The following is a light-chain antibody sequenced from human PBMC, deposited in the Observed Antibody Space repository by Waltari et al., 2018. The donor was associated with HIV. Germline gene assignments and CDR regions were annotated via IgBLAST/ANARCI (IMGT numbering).Light chain of an antibody. V-gene: IGLV2-8*01. J-gene: IGLJ2*01. Sequence: QSALTQPPSASGSPGQSVTISCTGTSSDIGGFVSWYQQHSGKAPKLMIYEVTKRPSGVPDRLSGSTSGNTASLTVSGLQAEDEADYYGGSYTGDESPDVVFGEGTKLTVL. CDR2: EVT. CDR1: SSDIGGF. CDR3: GSYTGDESPDVV.